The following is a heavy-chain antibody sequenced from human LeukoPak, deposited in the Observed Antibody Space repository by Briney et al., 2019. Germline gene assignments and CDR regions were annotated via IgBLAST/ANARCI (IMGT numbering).Heavy chain of an antibody. J-gene: IGHJ5*02. D-gene: IGHD3-10*01. Sequence: PSETLSLTCTVSGDSISSYYWSWIRQPPGKGLEWIGYIYYIGSTNYNPSLKSRVTISVDTSKNQFSLKLSSVTAADTAVYYCARVGAYNWFDPWGHGTLVTVSS. CDR2: IYYIGST. CDR1: GDSISSYY. CDR3: ARVGAYNWFDP. V-gene: IGHV4-59*01.